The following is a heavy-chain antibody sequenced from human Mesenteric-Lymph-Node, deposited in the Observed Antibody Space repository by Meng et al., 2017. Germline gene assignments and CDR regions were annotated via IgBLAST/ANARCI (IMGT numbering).Heavy chain of an antibody. CDR2: IYSGGST. J-gene: IGHJ6*02. CDR1: GFTVSSNY. D-gene: IGHD2-15*01. V-gene: IGHV3-66*02. Sequence: GGSLRLSCAASGFTVSSNYMSWVRQAPGKGLEWVSVIYSGGSTYYADSVKGRFTISRDNSKNTPYLQMNSLRAEDTAVYYCASGVGVVVAATPGSPWDVWGQGTTVTVSS. CDR3: ASGVGVVVAATPGSPWDV.